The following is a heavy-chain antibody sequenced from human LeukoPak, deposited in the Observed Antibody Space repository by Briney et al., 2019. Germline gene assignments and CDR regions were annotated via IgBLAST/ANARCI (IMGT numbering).Heavy chain of an antibody. Sequence: ASVKVSCKVSGYTLTELSMHWVRQAPGKGLEWMGGFDPEDGETIYAQKFQGRVTMTEDTSTDTAYMELSSLRSEDTAVYYCATAVGDYYDSSGYPLSRLIFDYWGQRTLVTVSS. D-gene: IGHD3-22*01. CDR1: GYTLTELS. CDR3: ATAVGDYYDSSGYPLSRLIFDY. V-gene: IGHV1-24*01. CDR2: FDPEDGET. J-gene: IGHJ4*02.